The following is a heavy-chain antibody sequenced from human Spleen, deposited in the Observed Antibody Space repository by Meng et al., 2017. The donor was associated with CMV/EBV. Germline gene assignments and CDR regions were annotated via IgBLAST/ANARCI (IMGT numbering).Heavy chain of an antibody. CDR3: ASFPPPGKQWLVTDY. CDR1: GGSFSGYY. J-gene: IGHJ4*02. CDR2: INHSGST. D-gene: IGHD6-19*01. V-gene: IGHV4-34*01. Sequence: QVPSTQWGAGLLKPSETLSPTCAVYGGSFSGYYWSWIRQPPGKGLEWIGEINHSGSTNYNPSLKSRVTISVDTSKNQFSLKLSSVTAADTAVYYCASFPPPGKQWLVTDYWGQGTLVTVSS.